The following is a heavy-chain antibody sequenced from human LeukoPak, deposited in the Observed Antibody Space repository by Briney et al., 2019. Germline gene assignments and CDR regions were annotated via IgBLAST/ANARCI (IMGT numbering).Heavy chain of an antibody. J-gene: IGHJ3*02. Sequence: GASVKVSCKASGYTFTSYGISWVRQAPGQGLEWMGWISAYNGNTNYAQKLQGRVTITRNTSISTAYMELSSLRSEDTAVYYCAREVPYNSRWYSSIRRGAFDMWGQGTMVTVSS. D-gene: IGHD6-13*01. V-gene: IGHV1-18*01. CDR2: ISAYNGNT. CDR3: AREVPYNSRWYSSIRRGAFDM. CDR1: GYTFTSYG.